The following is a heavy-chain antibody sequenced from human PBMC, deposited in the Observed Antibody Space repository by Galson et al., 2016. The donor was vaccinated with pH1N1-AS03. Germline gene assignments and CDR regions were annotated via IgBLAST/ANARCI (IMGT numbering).Heavy chain of an antibody. Sequence: SLRLSCAASGFTFNHYWLHWVRQGPGKGLVWVSRINSDGSDTTYADSVKGRFTISRDNVKNALYLQMHSLRAEDTAVYYCARHVTGRGGFDIRGQGTMVTVSS. J-gene: IGHJ3*02. CDR2: INSDGSDT. V-gene: IGHV3-74*01. CDR1: GFTFNHYW. CDR3: ARHVTGRGGFDI. D-gene: IGHD2-21*02.